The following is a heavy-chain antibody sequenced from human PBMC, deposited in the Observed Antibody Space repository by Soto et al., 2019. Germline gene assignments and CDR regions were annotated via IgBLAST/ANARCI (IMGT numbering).Heavy chain of an antibody. V-gene: IGHV4-4*02. CDR2: IYHSGST. D-gene: IGHD3-10*01. CDR3: ARGDRGGSGRIDY. Sequence: QVQLQESGPGLVKPSGTLSLTCAVSSGSISSSNWWSWVRQPPGKGLEWIGEIYHSGSTNYNPSLKSRVTISVDKSKNQFSLKLSSXTXADXAXXYCARGDRGGSGRIDYWGQGTLVTVSS. J-gene: IGHJ4*02. CDR1: SGSISSSNW.